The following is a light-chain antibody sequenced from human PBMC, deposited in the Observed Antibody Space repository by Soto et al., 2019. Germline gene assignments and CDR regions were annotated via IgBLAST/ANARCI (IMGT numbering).Light chain of an antibody. CDR1: SSDVGAYNY. CDR3: ISYAGSTNFFV. J-gene: IGLJ1*01. V-gene: IGLV2-8*01. Sequence: QSVRTQPPSASGSPGQSVTISCGGTSSDVGAYNYVSWYQQHPGKAPKLMIYEVAKRPSGVPDRFSGSKSGTTASLTVSGLQPEDEADYYCISYAGSTNFFVFGTGTKVTVL. CDR2: EVA.